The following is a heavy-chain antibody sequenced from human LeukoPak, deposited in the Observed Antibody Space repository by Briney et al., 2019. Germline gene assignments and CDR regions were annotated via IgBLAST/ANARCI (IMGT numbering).Heavy chain of an antibody. V-gene: IGHV1-18*01. D-gene: IGHD2-2*01. CDR3: ARDREVITLLSHEEDIVVVPAGHFDY. Sequence: AASVKVSCKASGYTFTSYGISWVRQAPGQGLEWMGWISAYNGNTNYAQKLQGRVTMTTDTSTSTAYMELRSLRSDDTAVYYCARDREVITLLSHEEDIVVVPAGHFDYWGQGTLVTVSS. CDR2: ISAYNGNT. J-gene: IGHJ4*02. CDR1: GYTFTSYG.